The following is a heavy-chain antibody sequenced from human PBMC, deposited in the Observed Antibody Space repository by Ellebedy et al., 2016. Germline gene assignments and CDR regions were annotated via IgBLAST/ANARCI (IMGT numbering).Heavy chain of an antibody. CDR3: ARGGYCSSTSCYTDVRGPEDS. J-gene: IGHJ4*02. Sequence: GESLKISXAASGFTFSRYWMSWVRQAPGKGLEWVANIKQDGSEKRYVDSVKGRITISRDNAKNSLYLKMNSLRAEDTAVYYCARGGYCSSTSCYTDVRGPEDSWGQGTLVTVSS. D-gene: IGHD2-2*02. CDR1: GFTFSRYW. V-gene: IGHV3-7*01. CDR2: IKQDGSEK.